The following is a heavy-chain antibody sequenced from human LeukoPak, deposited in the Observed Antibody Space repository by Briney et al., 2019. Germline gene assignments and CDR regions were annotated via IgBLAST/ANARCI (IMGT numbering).Heavy chain of an antibody. J-gene: IGHJ4*02. CDR1: GYTFTSYY. CDR3: ARGWNIVVVTATNFDY. V-gene: IGHV1-46*01. CDR2: INPSGGST. Sequence: GASVKVSCKASGYTFTSYYMHWVRQAPGQGLEWMGLINPSGGSTSYAQEFQGRVTMTRDTSTSTVYMELSSVRSEDTAVYYCARGWNIVVVTATNFDYWGQGTLVTVSS. D-gene: IGHD2-21*02.